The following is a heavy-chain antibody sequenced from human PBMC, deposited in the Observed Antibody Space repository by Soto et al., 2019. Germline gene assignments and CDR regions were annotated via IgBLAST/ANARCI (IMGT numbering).Heavy chain of an antibody. J-gene: IGHJ4*02. D-gene: IGHD1-1*01. Sequence: EVQLLESGGGLVQPGGSLRLSCAASGFTFSSYAMSWVRQAPGKGLEWVSAISGSGGSTYYADSVKGRFTISRDNSKNTLYLQMNSLRAEDTAVYYCAKVNRQTEPRRGYFDYWGQGTLVTVSS. V-gene: IGHV3-23*01. CDR2: ISGSGGST. CDR3: AKVNRQTEPRRGYFDY. CDR1: GFTFSSYA.